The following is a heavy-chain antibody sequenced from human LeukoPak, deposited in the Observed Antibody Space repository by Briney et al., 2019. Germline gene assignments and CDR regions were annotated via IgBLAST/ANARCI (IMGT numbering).Heavy chain of an antibody. CDR2: VNGDGNIT. CDR1: GFTFSSFW. J-gene: IGHJ4*02. D-gene: IGHD3-22*01. Sequence: GGSLRLSCAASGFTFSSFWMHWVRQAPGKGLVWLSRVNGDGNITTYADSVRGRFTISRDNAKSTLYLQMNSLRAEDTAVYYCARTYYYYDSSGYCYWGQGTLVTVSS. CDR3: ARTYYYYDSSGYCY. V-gene: IGHV3-74*01.